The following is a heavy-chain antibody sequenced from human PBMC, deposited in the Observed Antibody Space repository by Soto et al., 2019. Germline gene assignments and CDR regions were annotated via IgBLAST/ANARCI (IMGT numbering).Heavy chain of an antibody. CDR3: ARDGVGATTYFGYFDY. CDR2: IYHSGST. CDR1: GGSISSSNW. J-gene: IGHJ4*02. V-gene: IGHV4-4*02. D-gene: IGHD1-26*01. Sequence: SETLSLTCAVSGGSISSSNWWSWVRQPPGKGLEWIGEIYHSGSTNYNPSLKSRVTISVDKSKNQFSLKLSSVTAADTAVYYCARDGVGATTYFGYFDYWGQGTLVTVSS.